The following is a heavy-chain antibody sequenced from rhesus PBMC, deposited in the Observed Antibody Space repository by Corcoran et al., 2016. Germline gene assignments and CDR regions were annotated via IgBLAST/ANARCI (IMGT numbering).Heavy chain of an antibody. CDR2: IYGSSTST. Sequence: QVQLQESGPGVVKPSETLSLTCAVSGGSISDSYRWSWIRQPPGKGLEWIGYIYGSSTSTNYNPSLKSRVTISKDTSKNQFSLKLSSVTAADTAVYYCARRSWNNVDYWGQGVLVTVSS. D-gene: IGHD1-20*01. CDR3: ARRSWNNVDY. J-gene: IGHJ4*01. V-gene: IGHV4S10*01. CDR1: GGSISDSYR.